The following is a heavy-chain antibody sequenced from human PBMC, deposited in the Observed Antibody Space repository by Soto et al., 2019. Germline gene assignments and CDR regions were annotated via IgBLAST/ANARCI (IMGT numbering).Heavy chain of an antibody. CDR1: GYTFTNYG. Sequence: QVQLVQSGAEEKKPGASVKVSCKASGYTFTNYGLQWVRQAPGQGPEWMGWINAGNGNTKYSQNFEGRLTITRDTSASIAYMELSSLRSEDTAIYYCAKSSNAYYHAMVYWGQGTLVTVSS. D-gene: IGHD3-16*01. J-gene: IGHJ4*02. V-gene: IGHV1-3*05. CDR2: INAGNGNT. CDR3: AKSSNAYYHAMVY.